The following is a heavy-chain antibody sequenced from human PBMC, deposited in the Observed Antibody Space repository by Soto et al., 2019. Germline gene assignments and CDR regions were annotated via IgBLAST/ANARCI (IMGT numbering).Heavy chain of an antibody. Sequence: EVQLMESGGGLVKPGGSLRLSCAASGFTLRNAWMNWVRQAPGKGLEWVGRIKSKADGGTTDYAAPVKGRFTISRDDSKNTLSLQMNSLKTEDTGVYYCTTDPAYFDFRSTYLGWFDPWGQGTLVTVSS. CDR2: IKSKADGGTT. CDR3: TTDPAYFDFRSTYLGWFDP. J-gene: IGHJ5*02. CDR1: GFTLRNAW. V-gene: IGHV3-15*01. D-gene: IGHD3-3*01.